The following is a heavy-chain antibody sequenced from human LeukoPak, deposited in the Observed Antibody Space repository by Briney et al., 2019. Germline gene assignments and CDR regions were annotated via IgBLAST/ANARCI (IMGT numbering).Heavy chain of an antibody. V-gene: IGHV1-8*03. CDR3: ARVCSSWYYYYYMDV. CDR1: GYTFTSYD. CDR2: MNPNSGNT. Sequence: ASVKVSCKASGYTFTSYDINWVRQATGQGLEWMGWMNPNSGNTGYAQKFQGRVTITRNTSISTAYMELSSLRSEDTAVYYCARVCSSWYYYYYMDVWGKGATVTVSS. D-gene: IGHD6-13*01. J-gene: IGHJ6*03.